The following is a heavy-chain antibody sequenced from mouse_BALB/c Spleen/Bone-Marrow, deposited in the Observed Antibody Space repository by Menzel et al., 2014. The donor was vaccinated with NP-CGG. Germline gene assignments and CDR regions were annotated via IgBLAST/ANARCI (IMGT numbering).Heavy chain of an antibody. Sequence: VQLQESGAELVRPGTSVKVSCKASGYAFTNYLIEWVKQRPGQGLEWIGVINPGSGGANYNEKFKGKATLTADKSSSTAYMQLSSLTSEDSAVYYCAREKIYGNYLWYFDVWGAGTTVTVSS. CDR2: INPGSGGA. J-gene: IGHJ1*01. CDR3: AREKIYGNYLWYFDV. CDR1: GYAFTNYL. V-gene: IGHV1-54*01. D-gene: IGHD2-1*01.